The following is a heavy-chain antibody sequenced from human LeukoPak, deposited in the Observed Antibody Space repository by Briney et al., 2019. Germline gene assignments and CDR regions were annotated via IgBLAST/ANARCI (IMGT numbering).Heavy chain of an antibody. CDR1: GGSISGYY. J-gene: IGHJ4*02. CDR2: IYYSGST. Sequence: SETLSLTCTVSGGSISGYYWSWIRQPPGKGLEWIAYIYYSGSTNYNPSLKSRVTISVDTSKNQFSLKLSSVTAADTAVYYCARAKAGTTPFDYWGQGTLVTVSS. V-gene: IGHV4-59*01. CDR3: ARAKAGTTPFDY. D-gene: IGHD1-7*01.